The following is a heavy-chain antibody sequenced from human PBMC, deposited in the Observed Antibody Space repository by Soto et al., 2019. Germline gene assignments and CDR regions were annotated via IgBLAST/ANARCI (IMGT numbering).Heavy chain of an antibody. D-gene: IGHD1-26*01. J-gene: IGHJ3*02. V-gene: IGHV1-69*04. Sequence: SVKVSCKVCGGTFSSYTITWVRQAPGEGLEWMGRIIPMFDIINYAQKFQGRVTITADKSTNTAYMELGRLRSDDTAVYYCAREWAVGATSQNNDAFDIWGQGTMVTVSS. CDR2: IIPMFDII. CDR3: AREWAVGATSQNNDAFDI. CDR1: GGTFSSYT.